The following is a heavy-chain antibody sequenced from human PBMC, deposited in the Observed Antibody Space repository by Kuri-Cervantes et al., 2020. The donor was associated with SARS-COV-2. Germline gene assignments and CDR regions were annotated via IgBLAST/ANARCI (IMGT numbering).Heavy chain of an antibody. J-gene: IGHJ4*02. D-gene: IGHD6-19*01. CDR1: GYTFTSYG. V-gene: IGHV1-18*04. CDR3: ARESGSSGWYGFDY. Sequence: ASVKVSCKASGYTFTSYGISWVRQAPGQGLEWMGWISAYNGNTNYAQKLQGRVTMTPDTSTSTAYMELRSLRSDDTAVYYCARESGSSGWYGFDYWGQGTLVTVSS. CDR2: ISAYNGNT.